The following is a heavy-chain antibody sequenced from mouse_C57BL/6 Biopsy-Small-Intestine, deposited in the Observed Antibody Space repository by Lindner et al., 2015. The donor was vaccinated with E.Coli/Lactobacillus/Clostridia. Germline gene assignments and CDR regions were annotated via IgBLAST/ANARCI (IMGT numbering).Heavy chain of an antibody. Sequence: VQLQESGGGLVKPGGSLKLSCAASGFTFSDFGMHWVRQAPEKGLEWVAYISSGSSTIYYADTVKGRFTISRDNAKNTLLLQMTSLRSEDTAMYYCARPFYYAMDYWGQGASVTVSS. V-gene: IGHV5-17*01. CDR1: GFTFSDFG. CDR2: ISSGSSTI. CDR3: ARPFYYAMDY. J-gene: IGHJ4*01.